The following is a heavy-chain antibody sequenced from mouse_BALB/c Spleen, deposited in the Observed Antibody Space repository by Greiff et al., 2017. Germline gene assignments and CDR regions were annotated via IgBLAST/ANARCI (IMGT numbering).Heavy chain of an antibody. CDR3: ARHGGLRRVSYAMDY. CDR1: GFTFSSYY. J-gene: IGHJ4*01. CDR2: INSNGGST. V-gene: IGHV5-6-2*01. Sequence: EVQVVESGGGLVKLGGSLKLSCAASGFTFSSYYMSWVRQTPEKRLELVAAINSNGGSTYYPDTVKGRFTISRDNAKNTLYLQMSSLKSEDTALYYCARHGGLRRVSYAMDYWGQGTSVTVSS. D-gene: IGHD2-4*01.